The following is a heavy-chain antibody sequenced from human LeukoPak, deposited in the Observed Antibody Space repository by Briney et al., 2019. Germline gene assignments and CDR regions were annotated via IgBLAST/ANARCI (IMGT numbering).Heavy chain of an antibody. CDR2: ISGSGGST. V-gene: IGHV3-23*01. CDR3: AKEATMVRGVINYFDY. CDR1: GFTFSSYA. J-gene: IGHJ4*02. D-gene: IGHD3-10*01. Sequence: GGSLRLSCAASGFTFSSYAMSWVRQAPGKGLEWVSAISGSGGSTYYADSVKGRFTISRDNSKNTLYLQMNSPRAEDTAVYYCAKEATMVRGVINYFDYWGQGTLVTVSS.